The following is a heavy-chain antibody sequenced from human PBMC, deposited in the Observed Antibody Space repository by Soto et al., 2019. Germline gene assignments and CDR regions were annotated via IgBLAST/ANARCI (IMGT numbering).Heavy chain of an antibody. J-gene: IGHJ5*02. CDR1: GFTFSSYS. CDR2: ISSSSSYI. D-gene: IGHD2-2*01. V-gene: IGHV3-21*01. Sequence: PGGSLRLSCAASGFTFSSYSMNWVRQAPGKGLEWVSSISSSSSYIYYADSVKGRFTISRDNAKNSLYLQMNSLRAEDTAVYYCARGREGQWLVYARNWFDPWGQGTLVTVSS. CDR3: ARGREGQWLVYARNWFDP.